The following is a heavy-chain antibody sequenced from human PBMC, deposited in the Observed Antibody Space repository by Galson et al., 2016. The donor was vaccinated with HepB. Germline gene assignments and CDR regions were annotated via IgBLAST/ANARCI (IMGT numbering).Heavy chain of an antibody. J-gene: IGHJ4*02. V-gene: IGHV3-30*04. D-gene: IGHD3-10*01. CDR2: ISYDGRNK. CDR1: GFTFSSYA. Sequence: SLRLSCAASGFTFSSYAMHWVRQAPGKGLEWVAVISYDGRNKYYTDSVKGRFTISRDNSKNTLYLQMNSLRAEDTAVYYCARDRGGGSGSYYNDYYFDYWGQGTLVTVPS. CDR3: ARDRGGGSGSYYNDYYFDY.